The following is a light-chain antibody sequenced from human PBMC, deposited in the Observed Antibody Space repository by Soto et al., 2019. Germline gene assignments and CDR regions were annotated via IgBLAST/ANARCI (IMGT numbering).Light chain of an antibody. CDR2: DVS. CDR1: SSDDGGYNY. J-gene: IGLJ1*01. CDR3: SSYTSSSRPWV. Sequence: QSALTQPASVSGSPGQSITISCTGTSSDDGGYNYVSWYQQHPGKAPKLMIYDVSNRPSGVSNRCSGSKSGDTAALTSSGLQAEDEADYYCSSYTSSSRPWVFGTGTKVTVL. V-gene: IGLV2-14*01.